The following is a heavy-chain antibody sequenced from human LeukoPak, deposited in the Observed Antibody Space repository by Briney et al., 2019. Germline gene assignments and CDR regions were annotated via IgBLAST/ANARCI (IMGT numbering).Heavy chain of an antibody. CDR3: ARARTYSGSYYFDY. D-gene: IGHD1-26*01. Sequence: PGGSLRLSCAASGFTVSSNYMSWVRQAPGKGLEWVSVIYSGGSTYYADSVKGRFTISRDNSKNTLYLQMNSLRAGDTAVYYCARARTYSGSYYFDYWGQGTLVTVSS. J-gene: IGHJ4*02. V-gene: IGHV3-53*01. CDR2: IYSGGST. CDR1: GFTVSSNY.